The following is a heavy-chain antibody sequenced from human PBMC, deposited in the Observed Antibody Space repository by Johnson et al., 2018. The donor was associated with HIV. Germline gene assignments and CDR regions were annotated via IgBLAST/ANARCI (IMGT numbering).Heavy chain of an antibody. J-gene: IGHJ3*02. CDR1: GFSFTNAW. Sequence: VHLVESGGGLVKPGGTLRLSCAASGFSFTNAWMSCVRQAPGKGLEWVGRMKSRTGDGTVDYAAPVKGRFTVSRDDSKNTLYLQMNSLTTEDTAVYYCTTAIVIDAFDIWGQGTMVTVSS. D-gene: IGHD3-16*02. CDR3: TTAIVIDAFDI. V-gene: IGHV3-15*01. CDR2: MKSRTGDGTV.